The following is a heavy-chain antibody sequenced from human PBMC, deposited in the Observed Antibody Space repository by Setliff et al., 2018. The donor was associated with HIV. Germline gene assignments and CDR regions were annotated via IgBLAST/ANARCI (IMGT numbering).Heavy chain of an antibody. J-gene: IGHJ4*02. V-gene: IGHV3-74*01. D-gene: IGHD6-6*01. CDR2: INYDRITT. CDR3: ARGGGAARRVIGY. Sequence: GGSLRLSCGASGFTFTNYWMHWIRQVPGKGLVWVSRINYDRITTSYADSVQGRFTISRDNAKNTVYLQMNSLRVDDTAVYFCARGGGAARRVIGYWGQGTLVTVSS. CDR1: GFTFTNYW.